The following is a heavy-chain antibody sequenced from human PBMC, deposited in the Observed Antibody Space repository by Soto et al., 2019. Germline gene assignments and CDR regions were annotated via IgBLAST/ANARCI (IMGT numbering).Heavy chain of an antibody. J-gene: IGHJ2*01. D-gene: IGHD4-17*01. Sequence: EVQLVESGGDLVQPGGSLRLSCAASGFTFRNYDIHWVRQAPGKGLEWLSFISSSSSTIFYADSVKGRFTISRDNAKNSLYLQMNSLRDEDTAIYYCARPLTVTTFWYFDLWGRGTLVTVSS. CDR3: ARPLTVTTFWYFDL. CDR1: GFTFRNYD. CDR2: ISSSSSTI. V-gene: IGHV3-48*02.